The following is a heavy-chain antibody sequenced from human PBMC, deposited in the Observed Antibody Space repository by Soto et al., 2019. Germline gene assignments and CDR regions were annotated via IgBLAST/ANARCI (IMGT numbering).Heavy chain of an antibody. V-gene: IGHV3-66*01. CDR2: IQSGGST. J-gene: IGHJ6*04. CDR3: XXXXXXXXXXXXXXXXMDV. Sequence: EVQLVESGGGLVQPGGSLRLSCAASGFTVSSKYMSWVRQAPGKGLEWXXLIQSGGSTYYAGSVKGRFTISRDNSENTXXXXXXXXXXXXXXXXXXXXXXXXXXXXXXXXXXMDVWGKGTTVTVSA. CDR1: GFTVSSKY.